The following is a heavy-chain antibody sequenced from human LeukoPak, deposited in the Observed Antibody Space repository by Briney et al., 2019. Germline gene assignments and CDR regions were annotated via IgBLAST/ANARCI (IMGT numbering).Heavy chain of an antibody. J-gene: IGHJ6*03. CDR2: ITTYNGNT. Sequence: GASVKVSCKASGYTFTSYGISWVRQAPGQDLEWMGWITTYNGNTNFAQKFQGRVTMTTDTSTSTAYMELRSLRSDDTAVYYCAREVVPAATYMDVWGKGTTVTISS. V-gene: IGHV1-18*01. CDR1: GYTFTSYG. D-gene: IGHD2-2*01. CDR3: AREVVPAATYMDV.